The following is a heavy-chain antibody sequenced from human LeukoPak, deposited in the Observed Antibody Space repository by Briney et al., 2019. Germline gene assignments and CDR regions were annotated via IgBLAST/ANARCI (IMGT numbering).Heavy chain of an antibody. V-gene: IGHV3-30*18. CDR3: AKDAYYDSGRYFDY. Sequence: GGSLRLSCAASGFTFSSYGMHWVRQAPGKGLEWVAVISYDGSNKYYADSVKGRFTLSRDNSKNTLYLQMNRLRAEDTAVYYCAKDAYYDSGRYFDYWGQGTLVTVSS. CDR2: ISYDGSNK. D-gene: IGHD3-10*01. CDR1: GFTFSSYG. J-gene: IGHJ4*02.